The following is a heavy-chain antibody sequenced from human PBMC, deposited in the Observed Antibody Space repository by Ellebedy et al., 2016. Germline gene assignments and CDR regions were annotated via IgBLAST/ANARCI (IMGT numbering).Heavy chain of an antibody. V-gene: IGHV5-51*01. CDR1: GFSFTTYW. J-gene: IGHJ5*02. CDR3: ARAGVRYSSSWYPPRDNWFNP. CDR2: IYPRDSDS. Sequence: GESLKISXKGSGFSFTTYWIGWVRQMPGKGLEWMGVIYPRDSDSRYSPSFQGQVTISADKSISTAYLQWSSLKASDTAMYYCARAGVRYSSSWYPPRDNWFNPWGQGTLVTVSS. D-gene: IGHD6-13*01.